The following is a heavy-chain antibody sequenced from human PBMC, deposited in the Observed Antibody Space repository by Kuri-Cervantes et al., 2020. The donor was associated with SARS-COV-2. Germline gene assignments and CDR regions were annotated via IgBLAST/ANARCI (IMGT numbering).Heavy chain of an antibody. CDR3: AKDNVVADGYNSLEGAFDY. CDR1: GFTFSSYA. J-gene: IGHJ4*02. V-gene: IGHV3-30-3*01. D-gene: IGHD5-24*01. CDR2: ISYDGSNK. Sequence: GGSLRLSCAASGFTFSSYAMHWVRQAPGKGLEWVAVISYDGSNKYYADSMKGRFTISRDNSKNTLYLQMNSLRAEDTAVYYCAKDNVVADGYNSLEGAFDYWGQGTLVTVSS.